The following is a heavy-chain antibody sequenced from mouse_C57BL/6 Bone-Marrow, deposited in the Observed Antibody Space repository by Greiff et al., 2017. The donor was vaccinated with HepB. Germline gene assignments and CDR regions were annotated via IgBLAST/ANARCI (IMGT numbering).Heavy chain of an antibody. CDR1: GFTFITYA. D-gene: IGHD2-3*01. J-gene: IGHJ4*01. V-gene: IGHV10-3*01. CDR2: IRSKSSNYAT. Sequence: GGGLVQPKGSLKLSCAASGFTFITYAMHWVRQAPGKGLEWVARIRSKSSNYATYYADSVKDRFTISRDDSQSMLYLQMNNLKTEDTAIYYWVRDGYYSYAMDYWGQGTSVTVSS. CDR3: VRDGYYSYAMDY.